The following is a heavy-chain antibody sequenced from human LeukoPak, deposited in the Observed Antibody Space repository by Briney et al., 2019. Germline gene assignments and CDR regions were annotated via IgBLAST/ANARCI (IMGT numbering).Heavy chain of an antibody. CDR3: AQGGYPNYFDY. CDR2: INTDGSST. D-gene: IGHD3-22*01. Sequence: GGSPRLSCAASGFTFSRYWMHWVRQAPGKGLAWVSRINTDGSSTTYADSVKGRFTISRDNAKNTLYLQMNGLRGEDTAVYYCAQGGYPNYFDYWGQGTLVTVSS. V-gene: IGHV3-74*03. J-gene: IGHJ4*02. CDR1: GFTFSRYW.